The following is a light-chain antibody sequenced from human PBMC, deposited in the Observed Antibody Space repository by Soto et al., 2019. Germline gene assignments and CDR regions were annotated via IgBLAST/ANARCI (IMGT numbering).Light chain of an antibody. J-gene: IGKJ2*01. Sequence: EILMTQSPATLSVSPGERATLSCRASQSVGSNLAWYQQKPGQAPRLLIYGASTRATGIPARFSGSGSGTEFTLTISSLQSEAFAVYYCQQYNNWPYTFGQGTKLEIK. CDR3: QQYNNWPYT. CDR1: QSVGSN. CDR2: GAS. V-gene: IGKV3-15*01.